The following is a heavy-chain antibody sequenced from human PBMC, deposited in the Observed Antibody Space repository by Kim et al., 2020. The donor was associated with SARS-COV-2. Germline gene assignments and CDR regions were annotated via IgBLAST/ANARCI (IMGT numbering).Heavy chain of an antibody. J-gene: IGHJ4*02. Sequence: SETLSLTCTVSGGSISRYYWSWIRQPPGKGLEWIGYIYHSGSTNYNPSLKSRVTISVDTSKNQFSLKLSSVTAAHTAVYYCARGVGGYYFDSWGQGTLVTVSS. CDR2: IYHSGST. CDR3: ARGVGGYYFDS. D-gene: IGHD6-19*01. CDR1: GGSISRYY. V-gene: IGHV4-59*01.